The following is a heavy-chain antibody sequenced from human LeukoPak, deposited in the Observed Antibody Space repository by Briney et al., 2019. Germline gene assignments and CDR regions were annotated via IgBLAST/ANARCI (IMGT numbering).Heavy chain of an antibody. V-gene: IGHV3-11*01. D-gene: IGHD2-15*01. CDR2: ISPSGTDI. CDR3: AKGLVVVIAAPSFDY. CDR1: GFTFSDTY. Sequence: PGGSLRLSCAVSGFTFSDTYMTWIRQAPGKGLESLSYISPSGTDISYADSVKGRFTISRDNAKNSLYLQMNSLRAEDTALYYCAKGLVVVIAAPSFDYWGQGTLVTVSS. J-gene: IGHJ4*02.